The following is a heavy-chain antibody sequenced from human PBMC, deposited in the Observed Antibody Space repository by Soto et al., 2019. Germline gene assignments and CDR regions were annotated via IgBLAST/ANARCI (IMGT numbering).Heavy chain of an antibody. CDR3: RGFTGALRDAFVI. J-gene: IGHJ3*02. CDR2: ISGSGGST. V-gene: IGHV3-23*01. D-gene: IGHD1-26*01. Sequence: EVQLLESGGGLVQPGGSLRLSCAASGFTFSSYAMSWVRQAPGKGLEWVSAISGSGGSTYYADSVKGRFTISRDNSKNTLYLQMNSLRAEDTAVYYCRGFTGALRDAFVIWGQGTMVTVSS. CDR1: GFTFSSYA.